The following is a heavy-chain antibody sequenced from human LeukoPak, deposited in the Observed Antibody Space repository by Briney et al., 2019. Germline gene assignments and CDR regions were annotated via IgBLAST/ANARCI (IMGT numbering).Heavy chain of an antibody. J-gene: IGHJ3*01. CDR3: ARVGYAYCLDV. Sequence: GGSLRLSCAASGFSFSDYYMSWIRQAPGKGLEWASYISSSGTTIYYADSVKGRFAISRDNAKNSLYLQMNSLRAEDTAVYYCARVGYAYCLDVWGQGSMVSVSS. CDR1: GFSFSDYY. V-gene: IGHV3-11*01. D-gene: IGHD2-21*01. CDR2: ISSSGTTI.